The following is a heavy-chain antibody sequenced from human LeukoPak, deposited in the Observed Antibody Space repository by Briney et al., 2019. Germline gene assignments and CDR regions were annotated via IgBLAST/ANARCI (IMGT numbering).Heavy chain of an antibody. CDR1: GFTVSTNY. CDR3: ARAGDGYKPYYYYYGMDV. Sequence: GFLRLSCAASGFTVSTNYMSWVRQAPGKGLKWVSFIYSGGSTYYADSVKGRFTISRDNSKNTLYLQMNSLRAEDTAVYYCARAGDGYKPYYYYYGMDVWGQGTTVTVSS. V-gene: IGHV3-53*01. J-gene: IGHJ6*02. D-gene: IGHD5-24*01. CDR2: IYSGGST.